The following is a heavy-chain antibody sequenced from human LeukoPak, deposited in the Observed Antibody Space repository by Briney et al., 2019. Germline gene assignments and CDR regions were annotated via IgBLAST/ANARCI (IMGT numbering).Heavy chain of an antibody. D-gene: IGHD1-26*01. CDR3: ARDPYSGTYGDTYYYYMDV. V-gene: IGHV3-21*01. Sequence: GGSLRLSCAASGFTFSNYWMHWVRQTPGKGLEWVSSITSSSTYTFYADSVKGRFTISRDNARNSLYLQMNSLRGEDTAVYYCARDPYSGTYGDTYYYYMDVWGKGTTVTISS. CDR1: GFTFSNYW. J-gene: IGHJ6*03. CDR2: ITSSSTYT.